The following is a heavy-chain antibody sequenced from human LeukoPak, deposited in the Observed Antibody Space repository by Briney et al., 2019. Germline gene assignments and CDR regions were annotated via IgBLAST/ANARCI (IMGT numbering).Heavy chain of an antibody. CDR2: INHSGST. J-gene: IGHJ5*02. CDR1: GVSFSGYY. D-gene: IGHD3-10*01. CDR3: ARRITMVRGAKSGWFDP. Sequence: SETLSLTCAVYGVSFSGYYWSWIRQPPGKGLEWIGEINHSGSTNYNPSLKSRVTISVDTSKNQFSLKLSSVTAADTAVYYCARRITMVRGAKSGWFDPWGQGTLVTVSS. V-gene: IGHV4-34*01.